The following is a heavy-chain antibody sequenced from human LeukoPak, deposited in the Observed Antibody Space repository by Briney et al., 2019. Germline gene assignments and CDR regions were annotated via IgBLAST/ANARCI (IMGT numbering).Heavy chain of an antibody. V-gene: IGHV1-18*01. CDR1: GYTFTSYG. D-gene: IGHD5-24*01. CDR2: ISAYNGNT. Sequence: ASVKVSYKASGYTFTSYGISWVRQAPGQGLEWVGWISAYNGNTNYAQKFQGRVTMTTETSTSTAYMELRSLRSDDTAVYYCARGRDGYNSDWGQGTLVTVSS. J-gene: IGHJ4*02. CDR3: ARGRDGYNSD.